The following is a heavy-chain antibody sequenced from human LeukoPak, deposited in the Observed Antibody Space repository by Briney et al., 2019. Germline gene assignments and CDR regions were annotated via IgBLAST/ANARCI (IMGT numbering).Heavy chain of an antibody. CDR3: ARAKGSSGYLGEYYYYGMDV. CDR1: GFTFSSYS. Sequence: GGSLRLSCAASGFTFSSYSMNWVRQAPGKGLEWVSSFSSSSSYIYYADSVKGRFTISRDNAKNSLYLQMNSLRAEDTAVYYCARAKGSSGYLGEYYYYGMDVWGQGTTVTVSS. J-gene: IGHJ6*02. V-gene: IGHV3-21*01. CDR2: FSSSSSYI. D-gene: IGHD6-19*01.